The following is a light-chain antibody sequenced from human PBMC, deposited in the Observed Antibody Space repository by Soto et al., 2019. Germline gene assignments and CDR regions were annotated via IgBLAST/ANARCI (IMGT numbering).Light chain of an antibody. CDR3: QQSYSTPYT. CDR1: QSISTY. V-gene: IGKV1-39*01. Sequence: DIPMTQSPSSLSVSVGDRVTITCRASQSISTYLNWYQQKPGKAPKLLIYDSFNLQSGVPSRFSGSGSGTDFTLTISSLQPEDFATYYCQQSYSTPYTFGQGTKLEIK. J-gene: IGKJ2*01. CDR2: DSF.